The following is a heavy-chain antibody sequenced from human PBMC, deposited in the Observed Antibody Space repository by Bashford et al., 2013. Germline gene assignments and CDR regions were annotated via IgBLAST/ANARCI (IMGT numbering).Heavy chain of an antibody. V-gene: IGHV3-23*01. J-gene: IGHJ5*02. D-gene: IGHD1-26*01. Sequence: VRQAPGKGLEWVSAISGSGGSTYYSDSVKGRFTISRDNSRNTLYLQMNSLRAEDTAVYYCARDPYRGRTSSDFWFDPWGQGTLVTVSS. CDR2: ISGSGGST. CDR3: ARDPYRGRTSSDFWFDP.